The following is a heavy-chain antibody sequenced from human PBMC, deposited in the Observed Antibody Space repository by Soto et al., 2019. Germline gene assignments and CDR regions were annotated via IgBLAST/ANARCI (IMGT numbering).Heavy chain of an antibody. J-gene: IGHJ6*02. V-gene: IGHV3-13*04. CDR1: GFTFSSYD. D-gene: IGHD3-10*01. CDR2: IGTAGDT. Sequence: EVQLVESGGGLVQPGGSLRLSCAASGFTFSSYDMHWVRQATGKGLEWVSAIGTAGDTYYPGSVKGRFTITRENAKNSLYLQMSSLRAGDTAVYYCARTGMWFGELRHYGMDVWGQGSTVVVSS. CDR3: ARTGMWFGELRHYGMDV.